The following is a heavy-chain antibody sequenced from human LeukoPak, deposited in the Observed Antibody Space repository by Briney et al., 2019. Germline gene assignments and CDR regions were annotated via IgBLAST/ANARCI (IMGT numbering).Heavy chain of an antibody. CDR3: ARSRTTSSSVDY. D-gene: IGHD2/OR15-2a*01. Sequence: SETLSLTCTVSGGSINSYYWSWTRQPPGKGLEWIGYIYYTGSTKYNPSLKSRVTMSVGTSKNQFSLRLTSVTAADTAEYYCARSRTTSSSVDYWGQGILVTVSS. V-gene: IGHV4-59*01. J-gene: IGHJ4*02. CDR1: GGSINSYY. CDR2: IYYTGST.